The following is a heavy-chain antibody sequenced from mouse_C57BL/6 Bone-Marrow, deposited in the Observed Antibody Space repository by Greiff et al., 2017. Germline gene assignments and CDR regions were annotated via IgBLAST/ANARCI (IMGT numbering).Heavy chain of an antibody. CDR3: TAIDYVFAY. V-gene: IGHV14-4*01. J-gene: IGHJ3*01. Sequence: EVQLQQSGAELVRPGASVKLSCTASGFNIKDDYMHWVKQTPEQGLEWIGWIGPENGDTDYPSKVQGKATITADNSSNTAYLQLSSLTSEDTAVYYCTAIDYVFAYWGQGTLVTVSA. CDR2: IGPENGDT. CDR1: GFNIKDDY. D-gene: IGHD2-13*01.